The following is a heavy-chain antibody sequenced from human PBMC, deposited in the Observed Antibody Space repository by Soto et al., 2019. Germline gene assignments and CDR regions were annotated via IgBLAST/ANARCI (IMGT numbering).Heavy chain of an antibody. CDR1: IGSISIYF. V-gene: IGHV4-59*01. D-gene: IGHD6-13*01. Sequence: SETLSLTCTFSIGSISIYFWSWIRQAPGKGLEWIAFKYDTGSTNYNPSLKGRVSISVDASKNQISLTVNSVTAADTAVYYCARGWSSSWPYWGQGILVTVSS. J-gene: IGHJ4*02. CDR2: KYDTGST. CDR3: ARGWSSSWPY.